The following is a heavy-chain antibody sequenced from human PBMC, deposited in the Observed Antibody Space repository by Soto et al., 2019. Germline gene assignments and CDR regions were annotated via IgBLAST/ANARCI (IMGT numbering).Heavy chain of an antibody. CDR3: AMSYKSWLYGGYFDF. CDR1: GFTFSSYS. D-gene: IGHD6-19*01. J-gene: IGHJ4*02. CDR2: ISSSSSTI. Sequence: EVQLVESGGGLVQPGGSLRLSCAASGFTFSSYSMNWVRQAPGKGLEWVSYISSSSSTIYYADSVKGRFTISRDNAKNSLYLQMNGLRDEDTAVYYCAMSYKSWLYGGYFDFWGQGTLVTVSS. V-gene: IGHV3-48*02.